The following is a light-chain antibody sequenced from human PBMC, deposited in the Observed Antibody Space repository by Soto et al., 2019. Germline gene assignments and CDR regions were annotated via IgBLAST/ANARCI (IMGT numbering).Light chain of an antibody. Sequence: QSALTQSRSVSGSPGQSVTISCTGTSSDVGGYDYVSWYQQHPGKAPKLMIYDVTKRPSGVPDRFSGSRSGNTASLTISGLQAEDDADYYCCSYAGTYTFYVFGTGTKVTVL. CDR1: SSDVGGYDY. CDR2: DVT. V-gene: IGLV2-11*01. CDR3: CSYAGTYTFYV. J-gene: IGLJ1*01.